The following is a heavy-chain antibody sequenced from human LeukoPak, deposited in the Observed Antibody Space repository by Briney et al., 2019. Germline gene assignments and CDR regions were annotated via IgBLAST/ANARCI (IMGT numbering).Heavy chain of an antibody. CDR2: ISGSGNKT. CDR3: AKLKRVGIAPFDD. D-gene: IGHD3-10*01. Sequence: SGGSLSLSCAASGFTFSHFAMSWVRQAPGKGLHWVSTISGSGNKTYDADSVKGRFTISRDNSKNTLYLQMTGLRAEDTAVYYCAKLKRVGIAPFDDWGQGALVTVSS. V-gene: IGHV3-23*01. CDR1: GFTFSHFA. J-gene: IGHJ4*02.